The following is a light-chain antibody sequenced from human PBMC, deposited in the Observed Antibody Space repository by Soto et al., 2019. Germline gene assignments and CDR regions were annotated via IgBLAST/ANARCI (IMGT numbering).Light chain of an antibody. Sequence: QSALTQPASVSGSPGQSITISCTGTSSDVGRYKYVSWYQQHPGKAPKLMIYDVSNRPSGISNRFSGSKSGNTASLSISGLQAEDEADYYCTSHTSSSSPYVFGTGTKLTVL. J-gene: IGLJ1*01. CDR2: DVS. V-gene: IGLV2-14*01. CDR1: SSDVGRYKY. CDR3: TSHTSSSSPYV.